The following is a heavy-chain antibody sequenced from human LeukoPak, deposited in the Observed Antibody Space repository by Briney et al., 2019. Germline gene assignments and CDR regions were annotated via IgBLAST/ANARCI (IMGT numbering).Heavy chain of an antibody. CDR1: GASISSSH. D-gene: IGHD5-12*01. Sequence: SETLSLTCNVSGASISSSHWSWVRQPPGKGLEWIGNIHTSGGSNYSPSLKSRVTISLDTSRNQFSLKLTSVTAADTAVYYCARQTPLRFFDYWGQGTLVTVSS. V-gene: IGHV4-4*09. CDR2: IHTSGGS. J-gene: IGHJ4*02. CDR3: ARQTPLRFFDY.